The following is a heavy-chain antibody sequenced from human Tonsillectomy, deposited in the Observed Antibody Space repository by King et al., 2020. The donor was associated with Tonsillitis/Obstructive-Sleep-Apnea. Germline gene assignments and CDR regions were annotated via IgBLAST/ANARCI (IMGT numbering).Heavy chain of an antibody. CDR2: ISSSSSYI. CDR3: ARDPVVSSWRSYYYYMDV. V-gene: IGHV3-21*01. J-gene: IGHJ6*03. CDR1: GFTFSTYS. Sequence: VQLVESGGGLVRPGESLRLSCAASGFTFSTYSMNWVRQAPGKGLEWVSSISSSSSYIYYADSVKGRFTISRDNAKNSLFLQMNSLRAEDTAVYYCARDPVVSSWRSYYYYMDVWGKGTTVTVSS. D-gene: IGHD6-13*01.